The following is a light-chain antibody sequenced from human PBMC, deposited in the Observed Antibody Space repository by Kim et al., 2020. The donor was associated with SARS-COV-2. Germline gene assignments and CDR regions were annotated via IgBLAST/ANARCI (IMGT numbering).Light chain of an antibody. V-gene: IGLV2-8*01. Sequence: PGQSVTISGTGFTVSSYNYLSWYQQHPGKAPQLMIYEVTKRPSGVSDRFSGSKSGNTATLTVSGLQAEDEADYYCSSYGGSNKLLLFGGGTKLTVL. CDR2: EVT. CDR3: SSYGGSNKLLL. CDR1: TVSSYNY. J-gene: IGLJ2*01.